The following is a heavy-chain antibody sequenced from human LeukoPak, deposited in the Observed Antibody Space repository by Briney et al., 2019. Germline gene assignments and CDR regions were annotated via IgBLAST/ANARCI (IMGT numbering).Heavy chain of an antibody. CDR3: AREYYYDSSALLEYFQH. V-gene: IGHV1-69*05. CDR2: IIPIIGTA. CDR1: GGTFSSYA. J-gene: IGHJ1*01. D-gene: IGHD3-22*01. Sequence: ASVKVSCKASGGTFSSYAISWVRQAPGQGLEWMGRIIPIIGTANYAQKFQGRVTITTDESTSTAYMELSSLRSEDTAVYYCAREYYYDSSALLEYFQHWGQGTLVTVSS.